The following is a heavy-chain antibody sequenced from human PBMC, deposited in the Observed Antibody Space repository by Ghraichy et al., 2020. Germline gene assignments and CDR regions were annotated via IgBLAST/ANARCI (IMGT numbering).Heavy chain of an antibody. V-gene: IGHV4-59*01. CDR2: MSYSGDT. CDR3: ARREYYDSSGYVDAFAM. Sequence: SETLSLTCTVSGGSISSDYYSWIRQPPGKGLEYIGYMSYSGDTNYNPSLKSRLTMSIDTSKNEFSLKLSSATAADTAVYYCARREYYDSSGYVDAFAMWGQGTLDTVSS. D-gene: IGHD3-22*01. CDR1: GGSISSDY. J-gene: IGHJ3*02.